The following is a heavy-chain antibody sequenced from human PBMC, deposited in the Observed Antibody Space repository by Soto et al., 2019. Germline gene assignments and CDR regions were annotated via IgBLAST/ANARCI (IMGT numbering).Heavy chain of an antibody. V-gene: IGHV4-31*03. D-gene: IGHD2-2*01. CDR1: GGSISSGGYY. CDR3: ARGETRLKRFDY. Sequence: QVQLQESGPGLVKPSQTLSLTCTVSGGSISSGGYYWSWIRQHPGKGREWIGYIYYSGSTYYNPSLKRRVTISGDTSKNQFSLKLSSVTAADTAVYYCARGETRLKRFDYWGQGTLVTVSS. CDR2: IYYSGST. J-gene: IGHJ4*02.